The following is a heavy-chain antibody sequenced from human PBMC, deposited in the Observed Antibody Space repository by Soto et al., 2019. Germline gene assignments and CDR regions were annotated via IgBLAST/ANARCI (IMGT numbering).Heavy chain of an antibody. CDR1: GFTFSSYG. CDR3: AKEPWGSSSWYDY. J-gene: IGHJ4*02. Sequence: GGSLRLSCAASGFTFSSYGMHWVRQAPGKGLEWVAVISYDGSNKYYADSVKGRFTISRDNSKNTLYLQMNSLRAEDTAVYYCAKEPWGSSSWYDYWGQGTLVTVSS. CDR2: ISYDGSNK. D-gene: IGHD6-13*01. V-gene: IGHV3-30*18.